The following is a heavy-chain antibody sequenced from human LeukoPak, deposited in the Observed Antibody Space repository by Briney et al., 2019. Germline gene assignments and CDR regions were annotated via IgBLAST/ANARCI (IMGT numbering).Heavy chain of an antibody. V-gene: IGHV4-59*08. CDR1: GGSISSYY. Sequence: PSETLSLTCTVSGGSISSYYWSWIRQPPGKGLEWIGYVYYDGNTNYNPSLKSRVTISVDTSKNQFSLKLSSVTAADTAVYYCARQGGSTEIDYWGQGTLVTVSS. CDR3: ARQGGSTEIDY. D-gene: IGHD3-16*01. J-gene: IGHJ4*02. CDR2: VYYDGNT.